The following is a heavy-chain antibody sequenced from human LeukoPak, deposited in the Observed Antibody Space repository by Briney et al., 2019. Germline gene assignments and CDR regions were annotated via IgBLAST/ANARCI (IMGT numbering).Heavy chain of an antibody. Sequence: GGSLRLSCAASGFTFSSYAMHWVRQAPGKGLEWVAVISCDGSNKYYADSVKGRFTISRDNSKNTLYLQMNSLRAEDTAVYYCARDSRGIDAFDIWGQGTMVTVSS. J-gene: IGHJ3*02. V-gene: IGHV3-30*04. CDR3: ARDSRGIDAFDI. CDR1: GFTFSSYA. D-gene: IGHD3-16*01. CDR2: ISCDGSNK.